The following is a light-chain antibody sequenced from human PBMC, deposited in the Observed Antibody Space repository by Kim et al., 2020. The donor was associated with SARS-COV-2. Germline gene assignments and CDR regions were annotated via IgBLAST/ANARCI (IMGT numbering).Light chain of an antibody. V-gene: IGLV3-19*01. J-gene: IGLJ1*01. CDR3: NSRDSFGNHLLYV. CDR1: SLRTYY. CDR2: GKN. Sequence: GQTVRITCQGDSLRTYYASWYQQKPGQAPVLVIYGKNNRPSGIPDRFSGSSSGNTASLTITGAQAEDEAVYYCNSRDSFGNHLLYVFGTGTKVTVL.